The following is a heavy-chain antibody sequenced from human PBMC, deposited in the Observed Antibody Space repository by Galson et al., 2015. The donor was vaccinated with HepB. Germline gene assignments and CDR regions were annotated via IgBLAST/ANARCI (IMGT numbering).Heavy chain of an antibody. V-gene: IGHV3-21*01. CDR2: ITSSSNYR. CDR3: ARANDGLQYFLDS. Sequence: SLRLSCAASGFTFSGHSMNWVRQVPGKGLEWVSSITSSSNYRYYADSVKGRFTISRDNAKKSLYLQMNSLRVEDTAVYYCARANDGLQYFLDSWGQGTLVTVSS. J-gene: IGHJ4*02. CDR1: GFTFSGHS. D-gene: IGHD5-24*01.